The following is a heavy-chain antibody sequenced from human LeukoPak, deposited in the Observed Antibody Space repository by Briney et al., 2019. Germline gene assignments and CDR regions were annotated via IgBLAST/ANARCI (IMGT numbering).Heavy chain of an antibody. CDR3: AREVGGQQLVNFIGY. J-gene: IGHJ4*02. D-gene: IGHD6-13*01. V-gene: IGHV3-30-3*01. CDR1: GFTFSSYA. CDR2: ISYDGSNK. Sequence: GGSLRLSFAASGFTFSSYAMHWVRQAPGKGLEWVAVISYDGSNKYYADSVKGRFTISRDNSKNTLYLQMNSLRAEDTAVYYCAREVGGQQLVNFIGYWGQGTLVTVSS.